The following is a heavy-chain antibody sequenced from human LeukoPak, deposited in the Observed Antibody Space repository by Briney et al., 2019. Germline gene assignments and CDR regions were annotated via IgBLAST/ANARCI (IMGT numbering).Heavy chain of an antibody. Sequence: SETLSLTCTVSGYSISNDYYWGWIRQSPGKGLEWIGSIYHSGSTYYNPSLKSRVTISVDTSKNQFSLKLSSVTAADTAVYYCARDGERTYYFDYWGQGTLVTVSS. D-gene: IGHD3-10*01. CDR2: IYHSGST. CDR1: GYSISNDYY. J-gene: IGHJ4*02. CDR3: ARDGERTYYFDY. V-gene: IGHV4-38-2*02.